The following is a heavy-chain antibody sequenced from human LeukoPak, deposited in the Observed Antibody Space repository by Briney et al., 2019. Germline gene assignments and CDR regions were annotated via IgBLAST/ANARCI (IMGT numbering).Heavy chain of an antibody. V-gene: IGHV4-59*01. D-gene: IGHD3-10*01. CDR2: IYYSGST. J-gene: IGHJ4*02. CDR3: ARDHRVIGRFGESCFDY. CDR1: GGSISSYY. Sequence: SETLSLTCTVSGGSISSYYWSWIRQPPGKGLEWIGYIYYSGSTNYNPSLKSRATISVDTSKNQFSLKLSSVTAADTAVYYCARDHRVIGRFGESCFDYWGQGTLVTVSS.